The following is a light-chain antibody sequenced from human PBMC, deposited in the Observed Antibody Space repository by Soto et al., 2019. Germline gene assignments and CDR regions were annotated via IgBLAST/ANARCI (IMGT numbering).Light chain of an antibody. CDR3: CSYGGSSALPYV. V-gene: IGLV2-23*02. Sequence: QSALAQPDSVSGSPEQSVTISCTGTSSDVGTYNLVSWYQQHPGKAPKLIIYEVAERPSGVSNRFSGSKFGNTASLTISGLLPEDEADYYCCSYGGSSALPYVFGTGTKVTVL. CDR1: SSDVGTYNL. J-gene: IGLJ1*01. CDR2: EVA.